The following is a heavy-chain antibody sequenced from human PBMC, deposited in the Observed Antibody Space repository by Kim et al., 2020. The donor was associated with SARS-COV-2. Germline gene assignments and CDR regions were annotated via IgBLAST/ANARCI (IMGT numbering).Heavy chain of an antibody. CDR3: AKVFHYGSGDMPNYFDY. Sequence: GGSLRLSCAASGFTFSSFAMTWVRQLPGKGLEWVSGINYDGGLTFYADSVKGRFTISRDNSMNTLYLQMNSQRADDTAVNDCAKVFHYGSGDMPNYFDYWGQGTPVTVSS. CDR1: GFTFSSFA. J-gene: IGHJ4*02. V-gene: IGHV3-23*01. CDR2: INYDGGLT. D-gene: IGHD3-10*01.